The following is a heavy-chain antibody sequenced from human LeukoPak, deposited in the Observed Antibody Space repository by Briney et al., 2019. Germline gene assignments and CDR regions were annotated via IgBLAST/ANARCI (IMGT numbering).Heavy chain of an antibody. V-gene: IGHV4-61*02. J-gene: IGHJ3*02. D-gene: IGHD3-22*01. Sequence: PSETLSLTCTVSGGSISSGSYYWSWIRQPAGKGLEWIGRIYTSGSTNYNPSLKSRVTISVDTSKNQFSLKLSSVTAADTTVYYCAREGYNYDSSGIDAFDIWGQGTMVTVSS. CDR1: GGSISSGSYY. CDR2: IYTSGST. CDR3: AREGYNYDSSGIDAFDI.